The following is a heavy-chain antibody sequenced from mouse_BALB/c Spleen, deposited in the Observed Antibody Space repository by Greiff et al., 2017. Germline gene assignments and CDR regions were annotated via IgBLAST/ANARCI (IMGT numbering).Heavy chain of an antibody. Sequence: DVKLVESGGGLVQPGGSLKLSCAASGFTFSSYTMSWVRQTPEKRLEWVAYISNGGGSTYYPDTVKGRFTISRDNAKNTLYLQMSSLKSEDTAMYYCARHDTMIRNAMDYWGQGTSVTVSS. CDR1: GFTFSSYT. J-gene: IGHJ4*01. CDR2: ISNGGGST. D-gene: IGHD2-4*01. CDR3: ARHDTMIRNAMDY. V-gene: IGHV5-12-2*01.